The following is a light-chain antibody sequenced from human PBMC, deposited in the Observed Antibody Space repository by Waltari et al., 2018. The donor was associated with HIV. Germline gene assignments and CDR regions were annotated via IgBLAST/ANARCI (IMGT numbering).Light chain of an antibody. CDR1: RPSVGTF. V-gene: IGLV2-11*01. CDR2: DVN. J-gene: IGLJ1*01. CDR3: CSHAGNFIFV. Sequence: QSALTQPPSLSWSPGQSLPISCTGTRPSVGTFVAWYQQHPGKAPKVIIFDVNKRPSGVPDRFSGSKSGNTASLTISGLQAEDEADYYCCSHAGNFIFVFGTGTKVTVL.